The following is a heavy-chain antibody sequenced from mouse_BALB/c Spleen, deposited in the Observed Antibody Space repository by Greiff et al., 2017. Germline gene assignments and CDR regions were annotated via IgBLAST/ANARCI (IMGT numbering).Heavy chain of an antibody. CDR3: ARTYMITTAMDY. D-gene: IGHD2-4*01. Sequence: VKLMESGPGLVQPSQSLSITCTVSGFSLTSYGVHWVRQSPGKGLEWLGVIWSGGSTDYNAAFISRLSISKDNSKSQVFFKMNSLQANDTAIYYCARTYMITTAMDYWGQGTSVTVSS. J-gene: IGHJ4*01. V-gene: IGHV2-2*02. CDR2: IWSGGST. CDR1: GFSLTSYG.